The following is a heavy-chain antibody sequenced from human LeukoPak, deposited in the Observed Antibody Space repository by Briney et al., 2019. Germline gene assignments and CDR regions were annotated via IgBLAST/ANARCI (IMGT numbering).Heavy chain of an antibody. V-gene: IGHV3-48*02. CDR3: ARASGSHFDY. CDR1: GFTFSSHS. CDR2: ISSSSTI. J-gene: IGHJ4*02. Sequence: GGSLRLSCAASGFTFSSHSMNWVRQAPGKGLEYISYISSSSTIYYADSAKGRFTISRDNAKNSLYLQMNSLRDEDTAVYYCARASGSHFDYWGQGTLVTVSS. D-gene: IGHD5-12*01.